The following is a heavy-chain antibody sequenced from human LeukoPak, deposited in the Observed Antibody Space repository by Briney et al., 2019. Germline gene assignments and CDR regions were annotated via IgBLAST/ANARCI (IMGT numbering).Heavy chain of an antibody. D-gene: IGHD3-22*01. J-gene: IGHJ5*02. V-gene: IGHV4-38-2*01. CDR1: GYSISSGYY. Sequence: PSETLSLTCAVSGYSISSGYYWGWIRQPPGKGLEWIGSIYYSGNTYYNPSLKSRVTISVDTSKNQFSLRLSSVTAADTAVYHCASQITMIENWFDPWGQGTLVTVSS. CDR2: IYYSGNT. CDR3: ASQITMIENWFDP.